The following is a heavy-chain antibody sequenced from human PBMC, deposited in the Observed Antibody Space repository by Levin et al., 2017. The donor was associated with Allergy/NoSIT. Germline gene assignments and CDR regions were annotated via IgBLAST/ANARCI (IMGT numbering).Heavy chain of an antibody. CDR3: ARTGTQSSAWFGNY. Sequence: GASVKVSCAASGFTFSSFWMSWVRQAPGKGLEWVANIKQDGSETYYVDSVKGRFTISRDNAKNSLDLQMQSLGPEDTAVYYCARTGTQSSAWFGNYWGQGTLVTVSS. CDR1: GFTFSSFW. J-gene: IGHJ4*02. CDR2: IKQDGSET. D-gene: IGHD6-19*01. V-gene: IGHV3-7*01.